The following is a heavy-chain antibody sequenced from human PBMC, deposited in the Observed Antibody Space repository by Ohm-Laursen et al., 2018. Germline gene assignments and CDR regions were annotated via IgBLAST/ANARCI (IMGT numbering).Heavy chain of an antibody. CDR3: ARDGPLS. CDR2: ISSSSSYI. CDR1: GFSFSDAW. J-gene: IGHJ5*02. V-gene: IGHV3-21*04. Sequence: SLRLSCSASGFSFSDAWMSWVRQAPGKGLEWVSSISSSSSYIYYADSVKGRFTISRDNAKNSLYLQMNSLRAEDTAVYYCARDGPLSWGQGTLVTVSS.